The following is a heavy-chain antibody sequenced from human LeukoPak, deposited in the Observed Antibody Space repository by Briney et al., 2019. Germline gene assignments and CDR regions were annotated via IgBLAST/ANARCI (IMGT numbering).Heavy chain of an antibody. Sequence: GGSLRLSCAASGFTFSSYDMHWVRQATGKGLEWVSAIGTAGDTYYPDSVKGRFTISRDNSKNTLYLQMNSLRAEDTAVCYCARDGLLGYFDYWGQGTLVTVSS. D-gene: IGHD2-8*02. CDR3: ARDGLLGYFDY. V-gene: IGHV3-13*01. CDR1: GFTFSSYD. CDR2: IGTAGDT. J-gene: IGHJ4*02.